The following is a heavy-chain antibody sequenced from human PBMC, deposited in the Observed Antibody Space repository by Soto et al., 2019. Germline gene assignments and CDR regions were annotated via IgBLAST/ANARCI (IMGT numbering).Heavy chain of an antibody. Sequence: GGSLRLSCAASGFTFSSYSMNWVRQAPGKGLEWVSYISSSSSTIYYADSVKGRFTISRDNAKNSLYLQMNSLRAEDTAVYYCARRHIGWFGELFLGYMDVWGKGTTVTVSS. CDR2: ISSSSSTI. CDR1: GFTFSSYS. CDR3: ARRHIGWFGELFLGYMDV. J-gene: IGHJ6*03. V-gene: IGHV3-48*01. D-gene: IGHD3-10*01.